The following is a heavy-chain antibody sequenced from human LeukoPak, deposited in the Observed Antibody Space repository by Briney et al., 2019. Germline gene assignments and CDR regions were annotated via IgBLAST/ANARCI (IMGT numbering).Heavy chain of an antibody. Sequence: GGSLRLSCAGSGFIFNNYAMHWVRQPPGKGLEWVSGISWNSGSIDYADSVKGRFTISRDNAKNSLYLQMNSLRAEDTAVYYCAKSSYYDSSGFYRENYFDYWGQGTLVTVSS. CDR1: GFIFNNYA. CDR2: ISWNSGSI. J-gene: IGHJ4*02. D-gene: IGHD3-22*01. V-gene: IGHV3-9*01. CDR3: AKSSYYDSSGFYRENYFDY.